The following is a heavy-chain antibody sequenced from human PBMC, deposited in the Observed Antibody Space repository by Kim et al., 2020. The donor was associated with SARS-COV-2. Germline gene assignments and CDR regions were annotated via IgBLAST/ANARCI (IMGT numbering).Heavy chain of an antibody. J-gene: IGHJ4*02. Sequence: LTRPIPGLPSSSDYRSWIRQHPGTGLKWLGYSYYSGITNCTPPRKSRVTISVGTAKNQFSLKLSSLTAADTALYSCARDFDYWVQGTLAT. CDR1: GLPSSSDY. V-gene: IGHV4-59*01. CDR2: SYYSGIT. CDR3: ARDFDY.